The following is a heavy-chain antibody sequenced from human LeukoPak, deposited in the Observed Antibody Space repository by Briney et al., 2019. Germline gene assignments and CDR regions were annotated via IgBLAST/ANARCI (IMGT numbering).Heavy chain of an antibody. CDR1: GFTSGNNW. CDR2: INSDGSST. D-gene: IGHD1-26*01. CDR3: ARDEGATEFDY. V-gene: IGHV3-74*03. Sequence: GGSLRLSCAASGFTSGNNWSPWARQPPGKGLGWLSLINSDGSSTTYADSVKGRFTISRDNAKNTLFLQMNSLRAEDTAVYYCARDEGATEFDYWGQGTLVTVSS. J-gene: IGHJ4*02.